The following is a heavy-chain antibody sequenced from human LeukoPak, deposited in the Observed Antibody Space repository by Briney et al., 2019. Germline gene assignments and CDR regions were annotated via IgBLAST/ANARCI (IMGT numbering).Heavy chain of an antibody. J-gene: IGHJ4*02. V-gene: IGHV4-59*08. D-gene: IGHD2-21*01. Sequence: SETLSLTCTVSGGSISSYYWSWIRQPPGKRLEWIAFMYYSGDTKYNPSLKGRVTISVDTSKNQFSLKLSSVTAADTAVYYCARVNYYFDYWGQGTLVTVSS. CDR3: ARVNYYFDY. CDR2: MYYSGDT. CDR1: GGSISSYY.